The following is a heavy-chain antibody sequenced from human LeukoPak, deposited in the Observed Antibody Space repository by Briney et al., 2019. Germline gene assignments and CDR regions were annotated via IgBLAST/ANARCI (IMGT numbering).Heavy chain of an antibody. Sequence: GGSLRLSCAASGFTFSSYWMSWVRQAPGKGLEWVASINQDASEKYYVDSVKGRFTISRDNGKNSMYLQMNSLRVDDTAVYYCAKDLSGYGPYWYFDLWGRGTLVTVSS. CDR1: GFTFSSYW. V-gene: IGHV3-7*01. CDR2: INQDASEK. J-gene: IGHJ2*01. D-gene: IGHD6-25*01. CDR3: AKDLSGYGPYWYFDL.